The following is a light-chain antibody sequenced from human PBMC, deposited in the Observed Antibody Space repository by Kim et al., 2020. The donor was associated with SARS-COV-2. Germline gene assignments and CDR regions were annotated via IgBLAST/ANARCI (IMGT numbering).Light chain of an antibody. V-gene: IGLV2-8*01. CDR2: EVS. J-gene: IGLJ2*01. Sequence: GQSVTISCTGTSRDVGGYNYVSWYQQHPGKAPHLMIYEVSKRPSGVPDRFSGSKSGNTASLTVSGLQAEDEADYYCSSYAGSNNLVFGGGTQLTVL. CDR1: SRDVGGYNY. CDR3: SSYAGSNNLV.